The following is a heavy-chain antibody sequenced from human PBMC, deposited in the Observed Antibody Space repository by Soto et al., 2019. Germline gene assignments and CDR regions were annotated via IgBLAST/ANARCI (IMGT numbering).Heavy chain of an antibody. CDR3: AREYSGIAYGMDV. CDR2: ISYDGSNK. V-gene: IGHV3-30-3*01. J-gene: IGHJ6*02. CDR1: GFTFSSYA. D-gene: IGHD6-13*01. Sequence: PGGSLRLSCAASGFTFSSYAMHWVRQAPGKGLEWVAVISYDGSNKYYADSVKGRFTISRDNSKNTLYLQMNSLRAEDTAVYYCAREYSGIAYGMDVWGQGTTVTVSS.